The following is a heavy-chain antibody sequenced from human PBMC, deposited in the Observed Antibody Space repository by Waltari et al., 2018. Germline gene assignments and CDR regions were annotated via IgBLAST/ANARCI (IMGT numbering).Heavy chain of an antibody. J-gene: IGHJ3*02. CDR1: GFTLSGYW. Sequence: EVQLVESGGGLVQPGGSLRLSCAASGFTLSGYWMHWVRQAPGKGLVWFSHFSLDGYGTTYAASVKGRFTVSGDNAKNTLYLEMNSLRAEDTAIYYCTRDNGGGWYGHAFDIWGQGTMVTVSS. CDR3: TRDNGGGWYGHAFDI. V-gene: IGHV3-74*01. D-gene: IGHD6-19*01. CDR2: FSLDGYGT.